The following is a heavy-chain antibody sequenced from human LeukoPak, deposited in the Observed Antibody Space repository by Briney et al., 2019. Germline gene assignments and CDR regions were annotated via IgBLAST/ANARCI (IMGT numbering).Heavy chain of an antibody. Sequence: ASVKVSCKASGYTFTGYHIHWVRQAPGQGLEWMVRINPYSGDTNFAQKFQGRVTMTTDTSITTAYMDLSSLTPDDTAVYFCARDQGSLTRSWYTGYWGQGTQVTVSS. J-gene: IGHJ4*02. CDR2: INPYSGDT. V-gene: IGHV1-2*06. CDR3: ARDQGSLTRSWYTGY. D-gene: IGHD6-13*01. CDR1: GYTFTGYH.